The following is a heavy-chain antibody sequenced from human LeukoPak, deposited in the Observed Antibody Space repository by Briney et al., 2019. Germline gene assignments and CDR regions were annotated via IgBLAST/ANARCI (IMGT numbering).Heavy chain of an antibody. CDR1: GITFSNYA. J-gene: IGHJ4*02. V-gene: IGHV3-23*01. Sequence: GGSLRLSCVASGITFSNYAVSWVRQAPEKRLDWVSVISGSAHKIRYADSVKGRFTISRDNSENIVYLQMNNLRVEDTAVYYCAGRVTGYSSGYVHWGQGTLVTVSS. D-gene: IGHD5-18*01. CDR3: AGRVTGYSSGYVH. CDR2: ISGSAHKI.